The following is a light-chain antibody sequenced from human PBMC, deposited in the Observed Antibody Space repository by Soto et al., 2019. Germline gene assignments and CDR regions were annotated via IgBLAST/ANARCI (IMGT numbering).Light chain of an antibody. Sequence: QSVLTQPPSVSGAPGQRVTISCTGRSSNIGAGYDVHWYQHLPGTAPKLLLYGNTNRPSGVPDRFSGSKSGTSASLAITGLQAEDEADYYCQSYDSSLSAVVFGGGTKLTVL. V-gene: IGLV1-40*01. CDR1: SSNIGAGYD. CDR2: GNT. J-gene: IGLJ2*01. CDR3: QSYDSSLSAVV.